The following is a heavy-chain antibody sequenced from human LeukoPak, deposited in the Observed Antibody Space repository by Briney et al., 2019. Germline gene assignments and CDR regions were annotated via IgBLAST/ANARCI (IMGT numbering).Heavy chain of an antibody. Sequence: PGGSLRLSCAASGFSFNNAWMSWVRQAPGKGLEWVGRIKARTDGETTDYTAPVRGRFTISRDDSKNTVYPQMNSLKTEDTAVYYCTPPGYEGLGYWGQGTLVTVSS. D-gene: IGHD5-12*01. CDR2: IKARTDGETT. J-gene: IGHJ4*02. CDR3: TPPGYEGLGY. V-gene: IGHV3-15*01. CDR1: GFSFNNAW.